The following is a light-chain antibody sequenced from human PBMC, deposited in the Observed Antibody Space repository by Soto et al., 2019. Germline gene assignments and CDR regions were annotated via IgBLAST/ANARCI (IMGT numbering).Light chain of an antibody. CDR3: AAWDDSLDAYV. V-gene: IGLV1-44*01. CDR2: SNN. CDR1: SSNIGTNT. J-gene: IGLJ1*01. Sequence: QSVLTQPPSASGAPGQRVTIPCSGSSSNIGTNTVNWYQQLPGMAPKLLIYSNNVRPSGVPDRFSGSNSGTSASLAISGLQSEDEADYYCAAWDDSLDAYVFGTGTKVTVL.